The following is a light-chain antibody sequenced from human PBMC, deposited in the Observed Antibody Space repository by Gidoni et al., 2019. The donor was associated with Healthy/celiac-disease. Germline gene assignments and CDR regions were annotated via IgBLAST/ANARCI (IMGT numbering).Light chain of an antibody. J-gene: IGLJ2*01. CDR3: QSYDSSLSGVV. Sequence: QSVLTLPPSVSGAPGQRVTISCTGSSSNIGAGYDVPWYQQPPGTAPKLLIYGNSNRPSGVPDRFSGSKSGTSASLAITGLQAEDEADYYCQSYDSSLSGVVFGGGTKLTVL. CDR1: SSNIGAGYD. CDR2: GNS. V-gene: IGLV1-40*01.